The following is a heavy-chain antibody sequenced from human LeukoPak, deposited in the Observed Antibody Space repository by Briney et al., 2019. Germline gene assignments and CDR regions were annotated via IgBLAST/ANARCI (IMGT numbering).Heavy chain of an antibody. V-gene: IGHV3-23*01. D-gene: IGHD4-17*01. Sequence: GGSLRLSCAASGFTFSSYAMSWVRQAPGKGLEWVSAISGSGGSTYYADSVKGRFTISRDNSKNTLYLQMNSLRAEDTAAYYCAKLPYGDYSSNWFDPWGQGTLVTVSS. J-gene: IGHJ5*02. CDR3: AKLPYGDYSSNWFDP. CDR1: GFTFSSYA. CDR2: ISGSGGST.